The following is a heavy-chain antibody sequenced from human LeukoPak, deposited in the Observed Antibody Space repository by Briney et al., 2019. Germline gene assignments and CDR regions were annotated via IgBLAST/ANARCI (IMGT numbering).Heavy chain of an antibody. CDR1: GGSISSGNYY. Sequence: SETLSLTCIVSGGSISSGNYYWDWIRQPPGKGLEWIGNVHHSGTIYYNPSLSSRVTMNVDKSKNQFSLKLTSVTAADTAIYYCARHPVAQNWFDPWGQGALVTVSS. J-gene: IGHJ5*02. D-gene: IGHD6-19*01. V-gene: IGHV4-39*01. CDR3: ARHPVAQNWFDP. CDR2: VHHSGTI.